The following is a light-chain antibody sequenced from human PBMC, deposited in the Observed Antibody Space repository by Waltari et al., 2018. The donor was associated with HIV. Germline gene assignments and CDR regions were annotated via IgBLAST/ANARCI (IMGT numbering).Light chain of an antibody. V-gene: IGLV1-40*01. CDR1: NSNIGSTYD. CDR2: ANN. J-gene: IGLJ3*02. CDR3: QSYDSRLSAWV. Sequence: QSVLTQPPSVSVAPGQRVTISCTGSNSNIGSTYDVPWYQLLPGKAPKLLIYANNNRPSGVPDRFSGSKSGASASLAITGLQAEDEADYSCQSYDSRLSAWVFGGGTKVTVL.